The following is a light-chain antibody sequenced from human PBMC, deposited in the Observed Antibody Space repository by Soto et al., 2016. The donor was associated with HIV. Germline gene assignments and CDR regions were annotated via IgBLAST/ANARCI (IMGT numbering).Light chain of an antibody. V-gene: IGKV1-9*01. J-gene: IGKJ2*01. CDR2: PAS. Sequence: DIQLTQSPSFLSASVGDRVTITCRASQGINSYLAWYQQKPGKAPNLLIYPASTLQSGVPSRFSGSGSGTEFTLTISSLQSEDFATYYCQQFGNSPYTFGQGTQAGD. CDR3: QQFGNSPYT. CDR1: QGINSY.